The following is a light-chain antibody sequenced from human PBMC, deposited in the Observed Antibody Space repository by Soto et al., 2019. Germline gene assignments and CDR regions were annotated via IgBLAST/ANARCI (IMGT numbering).Light chain of an antibody. CDR1: QSLLHSNGYNY. V-gene: IGKV2-28*01. Sequence: DIVMTQSPLSLPVTPGEPASISCRSSQSLLHSNGYNYLDWYLQKPGQSPQLLIYLGSNRASGVPDRFSGSGSGTDFTLKISRVEAEDVGVSYCMQAIQTPPKTFGQGTKLEIK. CDR2: LGS. J-gene: IGKJ2*01. CDR3: MQAIQTPPKT.